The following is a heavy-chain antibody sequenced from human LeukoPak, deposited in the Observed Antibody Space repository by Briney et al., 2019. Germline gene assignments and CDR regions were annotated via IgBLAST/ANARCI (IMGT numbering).Heavy chain of an antibody. CDR1: GFTFSSCS. CDR2: ISSSSTTI. Sequence: AGGPLRLSCAASGFTFSSCSMNWDRQSPGKGLDRVSYISSSSTTIYYADSVKGRFTISRDNAKNSLYLQMNSLRAEDTAVYYCAKDDSEDGFDIWGQGTTVTVSS. D-gene: IGHD2-21*02. J-gene: IGHJ3*02. CDR3: AKDDSEDGFDI. V-gene: IGHV3-48*01.